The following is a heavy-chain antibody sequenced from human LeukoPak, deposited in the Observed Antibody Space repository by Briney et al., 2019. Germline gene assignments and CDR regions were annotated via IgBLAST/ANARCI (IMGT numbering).Heavy chain of an antibody. Sequence: GGSLRLSCAASGFTFSSYSMNWVRQAPGKGLEWVSYISSGSSTIYYADSVKGRFTISRDNAKNSLCLQMNSLRDEGTAVYYCARENIVVVTAIRDAFDIWGQGTMVTVSS. CDR3: ARENIVVVTAIRDAFDI. J-gene: IGHJ3*02. D-gene: IGHD2-21*02. CDR1: GFTFSSYS. CDR2: ISSGSSTI. V-gene: IGHV3-48*02.